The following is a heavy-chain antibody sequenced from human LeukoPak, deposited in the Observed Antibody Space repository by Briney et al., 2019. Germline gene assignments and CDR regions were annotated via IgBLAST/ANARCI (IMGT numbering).Heavy chain of an antibody. CDR1: GGSISSYY. CDR3: ARGSFGSGSLDY. CDR2: IYHSGS. D-gene: IGHD3-10*01. J-gene: IGHJ4*02. Sequence: PSETLSLTCTVSGGSISSYYWSWIRQPPGKGLEWIGYIYHSGSNYNPSLKSRVTISADTSKNQFSLKLRSVTAADTAVYFCARGSFGSGSLDYWGQGTLVTVSS. V-gene: IGHV4-59*01.